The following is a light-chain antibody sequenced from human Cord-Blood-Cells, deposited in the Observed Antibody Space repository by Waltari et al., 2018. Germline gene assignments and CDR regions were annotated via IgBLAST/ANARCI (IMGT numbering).Light chain of an antibody. Sequence: QSALTQPRSVSGSPGQSVTISCTGTSSDVGGYNYVSWYQQHPVKAPNLMIYDVSKRPSGVPDLFSGSKSGNTASLTISGLQAEDEADYYCCSYAGSYTFNVFGTGTKVTVL. CDR2: DVS. V-gene: IGLV2-11*01. J-gene: IGLJ1*01. CDR1: SSDVGGYNY. CDR3: CSYAGSYTFNV.